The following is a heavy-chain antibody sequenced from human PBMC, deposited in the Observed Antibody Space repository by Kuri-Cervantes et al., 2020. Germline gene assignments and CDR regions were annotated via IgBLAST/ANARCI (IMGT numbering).Heavy chain of an antibody. CDR3: ARGLLVVYAIDH. D-gene: IGHD2-8*02. CDR1: GFTFSSYD. CDR2: IGTAGDT. J-gene: IGHJ4*02. Sequence: GESLKISCAASGFTFSSYDMHWVRQATGKGLEWVSAIGTAGDTYYPGSVKGRFTISRENAKNSLYLQLNSLRAGDTAVYYCARGLLVVYAIDHWGQGTLVTVSS. V-gene: IGHV3-13*01.